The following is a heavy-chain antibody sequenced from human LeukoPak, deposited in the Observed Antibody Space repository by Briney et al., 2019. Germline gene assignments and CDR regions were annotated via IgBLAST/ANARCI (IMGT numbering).Heavy chain of an antibody. Sequence: GGSLRLSCAASGFTFSSYGMHWVRQAPGKGLEWVAVIWYDGGNKYYADSVKGRFTISRDNSKNTLYLQMNSLRAEDTAVYYCAKDIVLMVYAIFYYYYMDVWGKGTTVTVSS. CDR1: GFTFSSYG. CDR3: AKDIVLMVYAIFYYYYMDV. J-gene: IGHJ6*03. V-gene: IGHV3-33*06. D-gene: IGHD2-8*01. CDR2: IWYDGGNK.